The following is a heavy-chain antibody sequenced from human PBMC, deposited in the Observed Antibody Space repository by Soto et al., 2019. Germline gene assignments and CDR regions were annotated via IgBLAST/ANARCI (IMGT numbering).Heavy chain of an antibody. J-gene: IGHJ6*02. CDR3: ARDGAYDFGGMDV. CDR2: IWYDGSNK. V-gene: IGHV3-33*01. Sequence: QVQLVESGGGVVQPGRSLRLSCAASGFTFSSYGMHWVRQAPGKGLEWVAVIWYDGSNKYYADSVKGRFTISRDNSKNTLYLKMNSLRAEDTAVYYCARDGAYDFGGMDVWGRGTTVTVSS. CDR1: GFTFSSYG. D-gene: IGHD3-3*01.